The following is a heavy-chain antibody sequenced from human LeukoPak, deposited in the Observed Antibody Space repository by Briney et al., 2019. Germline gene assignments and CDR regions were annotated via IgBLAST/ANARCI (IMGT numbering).Heavy chain of an antibody. CDR2: ISGSGGST. Sequence: GGSLRLSCAASGFTFSSYGMSWVRQAPGKGLEWVSAISGSGGSTNYADSVKGRFTISRDNSKNTLYLQMNSLRAEDTAVYYCAKFNRQYCSSTSCYGGFDYWGQGTLVTVSS. V-gene: IGHV3-23*01. D-gene: IGHD2-2*01. CDR3: AKFNRQYCSSTSCYGGFDY. J-gene: IGHJ4*02. CDR1: GFTFSSYG.